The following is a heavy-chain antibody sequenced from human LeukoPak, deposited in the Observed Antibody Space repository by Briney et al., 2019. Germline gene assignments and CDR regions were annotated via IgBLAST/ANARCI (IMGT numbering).Heavy chain of an antibody. D-gene: IGHD2-8*02. CDR2: TYYRSKWYN. CDR1: GDSDSAA. CDR3: ARDRGTGGYYPYFDY. J-gene: IGHJ4*02. V-gene: IGHV6-1*01. Sequence: SQTLSLTCAISGDSDSAAWNWIRQSPSRGLEWLGRTYYRSKWYNDYAVSVKSRMTINPDTSKNQFSLQLSSVTPEDTAVYYCARDRGTGGYYPYFDYWGQGTLVTVSS.